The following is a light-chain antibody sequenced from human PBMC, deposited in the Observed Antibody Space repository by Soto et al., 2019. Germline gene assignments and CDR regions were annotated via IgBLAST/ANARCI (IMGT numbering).Light chain of an antibody. CDR1: QSVSSN. Sequence: EIVMTQSPATLSVSPGERATLSCRASQSVSSNLAWHQQKPGQAPRLLIFGASTRATGTPARFSGSGSETEFTLTISSLQSEDFAVYYCQQYSDWPLTFGGGTKVEIK. J-gene: IGKJ4*01. CDR3: QQYSDWPLT. V-gene: IGKV3D-15*01. CDR2: GAS.